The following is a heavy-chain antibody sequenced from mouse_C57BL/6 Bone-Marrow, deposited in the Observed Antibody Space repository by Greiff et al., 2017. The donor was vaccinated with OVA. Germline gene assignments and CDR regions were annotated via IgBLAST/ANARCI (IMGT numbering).Heavy chain of an antibody. CDR2: IWNGGGT. V-gene: IGHV2-9-1*01. CDR3: ASLIPYFDY. CDR1: GFSFTSYA. Sequence: VMLVESGPGLVAPSQSLSITCTVSGFSFTSYAISWVRQPPGKGLEWLGVIWNGGGTNYNSALQSRLSISKDKSKRQVFLKMNSLQTDDTARYYCASLIPYFDYWGQGTTLTGSS. J-gene: IGHJ2*01.